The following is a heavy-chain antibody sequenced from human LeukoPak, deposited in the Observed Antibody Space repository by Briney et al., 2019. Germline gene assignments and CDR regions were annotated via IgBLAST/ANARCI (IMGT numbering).Heavy chain of an antibody. D-gene: IGHD3-22*01. Sequence: SETLSLTCTVSGGSISSGDYYWSWIRQPPGKGLEWIGYIYYSGSTYYNPSLKSRVTISVDTSKNQFSLKLSSVTAADTAVYYCARNYYDSSGYYDYWGQGTLVTVSS. CDR3: ARNYYDSSGYYDY. V-gene: IGHV4-30-4*01. J-gene: IGHJ4*02. CDR2: IYYSGST. CDR1: GGSISSGDYY.